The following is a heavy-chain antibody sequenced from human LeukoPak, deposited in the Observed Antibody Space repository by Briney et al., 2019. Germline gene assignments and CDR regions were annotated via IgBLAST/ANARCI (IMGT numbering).Heavy chain of an antibody. CDR2: FDPEDGET. J-gene: IGHJ4*02. V-gene: IGHV1-24*01. CDR3: ATMAFTHYFDY. CDR1: GYTFTSYD. Sequence: ASVKVSCKASGYTFTSYDINWVRQATGQGLEWMGGFDPEDGETIYAQKFQGRVTMTEDTSTDTAYMELSSLRSEDTAVYYCATMAFTHYFDYWGQGTLVTVSS. D-gene: IGHD2-15*01.